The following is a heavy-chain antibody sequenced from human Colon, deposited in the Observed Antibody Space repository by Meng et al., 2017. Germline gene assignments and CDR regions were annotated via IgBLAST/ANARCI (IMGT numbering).Heavy chain of an antibody. CDR2: TYQNGRP. Sequence: QVQLQGSGPGLVKPSGTLSLTCTVSGGSITSSDWWSWVRQTPGKGLEWIGETYQNGRPNYNPSLKSRVTISVDKSKNQFSLNMTSVTAADTAVYYCAREVVVAGTRNWLDPWGQGILVTVSS. CDR3: AREVVVAGTRNWLDP. V-gene: IGHV4-4*02. D-gene: IGHD6-19*01. J-gene: IGHJ5*02. CDR1: GGSITSSDW.